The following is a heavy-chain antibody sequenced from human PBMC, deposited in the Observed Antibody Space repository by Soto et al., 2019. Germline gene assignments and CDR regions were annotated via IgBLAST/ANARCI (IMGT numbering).Heavy chain of an antibody. CDR3: ATDTRITGGYNWFDP. Sequence: ASVKVSCXVSGCTLTELSMHWVRQAPGKGLEWMGGFDPEDGETIYAQKFQGRVTMTEDTSTDTAYMELSSLRSEDTAVYYCATDTRITGGYNWFDPWGQGTLVTVSS. D-gene: IGHD1-20*01. CDR2: FDPEDGET. CDR1: GCTLTELS. J-gene: IGHJ5*02. V-gene: IGHV1-24*01.